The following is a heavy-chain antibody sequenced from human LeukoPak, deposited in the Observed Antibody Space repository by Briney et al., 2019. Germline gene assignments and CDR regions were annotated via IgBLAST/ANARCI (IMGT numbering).Heavy chain of an antibody. CDR3: ARRGYSGYGPNNWFDP. V-gene: IGHV4-34*01. CDR2: INDNGKT. J-gene: IGHJ5*02. CDR1: GGSFSGYY. D-gene: IGHD5-12*01. Sequence: PSETLSLTCAVYGGSFSGYYWSWIRQSPGKGLEWIGEINDNGKTNYNPSLKSRVTMSVDTSKNQFSLKLNSVTAADTAVYYCARRGYSGYGPNNWFDPWGQGTLVTVSS.